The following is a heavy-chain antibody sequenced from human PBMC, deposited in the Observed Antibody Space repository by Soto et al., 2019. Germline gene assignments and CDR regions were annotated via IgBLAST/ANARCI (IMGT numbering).Heavy chain of an antibody. Sequence: QVQLQESGPGLVKPSQTLSLTCTVSGGSISSGGYYWSWIRQHPGKGLEWIGYIYYSGSTYYNPSLQSRVTISVDTSKNPFSLKLSSVTAADTAVDYCAGVSLRGGTRYFDYWGQGTLVTVSS. CDR2: IYYSGST. CDR3: AGVSLRGGTRYFDY. D-gene: IGHD3-16*01. V-gene: IGHV4-31*03. J-gene: IGHJ4*02. CDR1: GGSISSGGYY.